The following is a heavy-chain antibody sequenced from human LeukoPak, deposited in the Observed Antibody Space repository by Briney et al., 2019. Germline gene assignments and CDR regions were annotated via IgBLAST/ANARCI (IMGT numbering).Heavy chain of an antibody. V-gene: IGHV3-33*01. D-gene: IGHD3-10*01. CDR3: ARDRYGVRGKNYYYYGMDV. CDR2: IWYDGSNK. Sequence: GRSLRLSCAASGFTFSSYGMHWVRQAPGKGLEWVAVIWYDGSNKYYADSVKGRFTISRDNSKNTLYLQMNSLRAEDTAVYYCARDRYGVRGKNYYYYGMDVWAKGPRSPSP. J-gene: IGHJ6*02. CDR1: GFTFSSYG.